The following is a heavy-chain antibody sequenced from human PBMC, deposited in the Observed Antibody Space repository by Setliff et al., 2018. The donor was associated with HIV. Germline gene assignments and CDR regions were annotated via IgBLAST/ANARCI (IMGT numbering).Heavy chain of an antibody. Sequence: QVSCKAYGGTFSNYGISWVRQAPGQGLEWMGGIIPIFGTANYAQKFQGRVTITADASTSTAYMELSSLSSEDTAVYYCARDQPTVYYTSWYDSGEYNWFDPWGQGTLVTVSS. V-gene: IGHV1-69*01. CDR2: IIPIFGTA. D-gene: IGHD6-13*01. CDR1: GGTFSNYG. CDR3: ARDQPTVYYTSWYDSGEYNWFDP. J-gene: IGHJ5*02.